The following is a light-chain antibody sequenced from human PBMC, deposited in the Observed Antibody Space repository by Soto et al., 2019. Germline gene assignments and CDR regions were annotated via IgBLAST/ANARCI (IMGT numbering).Light chain of an antibody. Sequence: DIQMTQSPSSLSASVGDRITITCRASQGINNYLAWYQQRPGKVPKLLIYAASTLQSGVPSRFRGSRSGTDFTLTISSLQPEDVATYYCQNYNSAPRTFGQGTKVEIK. CDR2: AAS. V-gene: IGKV1-27*01. J-gene: IGKJ1*01. CDR3: QNYNSAPRT. CDR1: QGINNY.